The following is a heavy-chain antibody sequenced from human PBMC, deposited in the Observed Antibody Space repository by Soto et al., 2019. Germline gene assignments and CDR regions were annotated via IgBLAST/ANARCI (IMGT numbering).Heavy chain of an antibody. V-gene: IGHV3-33*01. Sequence: GGSLRLSGAASGFTFSSYGMHWVRQAPGKGLVGVAVIWHDGSKKYYADSAKGRFTISRDNSKNTLYLQMNSLRAEDTAVYYCARGRPVDYYDSSGYPFAYWGQGTLVTVSS. CDR2: IWHDGSKK. CDR3: ARGRPVDYYDSSGYPFAY. J-gene: IGHJ4*02. D-gene: IGHD3-22*01. CDR1: GFTFSSYG.